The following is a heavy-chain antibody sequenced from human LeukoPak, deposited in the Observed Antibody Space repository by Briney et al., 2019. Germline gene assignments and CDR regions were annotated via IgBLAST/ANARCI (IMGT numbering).Heavy chain of an antibody. CDR3: ARARPSDSSRSYYFGMVV. CDR2: IPGSGGAT. D-gene: IGHD2-2*01. V-gene: IGHV3-23*01. CDR1: GFTFSSYV. J-gene: IGHJ6*02. Sequence: PGGCLSLSCEASGFTFSSYVMRWVRQAPGTGMVWDSSIPGSGGATYYADSVRGRFSISRDSSKNTVYLQMNSLRDEDTAVYYCARARPSDSSRSYYFGMVVWGHGTTVTVSS.